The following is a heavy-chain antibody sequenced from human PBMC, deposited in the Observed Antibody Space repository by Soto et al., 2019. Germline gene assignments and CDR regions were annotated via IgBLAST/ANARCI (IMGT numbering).Heavy chain of an antibody. J-gene: IGHJ5*02. D-gene: IGHD3-9*01. V-gene: IGHV1-3*01. CDR2: INAGNGNT. CDR3: ARAVLGYFDWLWWFDP. Sequence: QVQLVQSGAEVKKPGASVKVSCKASGYTFTSYAMHWVRQAPGQRLEWMGWINAGNGNTKYSQKFQGRVTITRDTSASTAYMELSSLRAEDTAVYYCARAVLGYFDWLWWFDPWGQGTLVTVSS. CDR1: GYTFTSYA.